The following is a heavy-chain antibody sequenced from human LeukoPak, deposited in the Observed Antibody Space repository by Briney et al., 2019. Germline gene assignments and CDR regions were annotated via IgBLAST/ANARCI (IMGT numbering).Heavy chain of an antibody. CDR1: GYTFTGYY. D-gene: IGHD3-22*01. CDR3: ARNTYYYDSSGYYAS. CDR2: INPNSGGT. Sequence: ASVKVSCKASGYTFTGYYMHWVRQAPGQGLEWMGWINPNSGGTNYAQKFQGRVTMTRDTSISTAYVELSRLRSDDTAVYYCARNTYYYDSSGYYASWGQGTLVTVSS. V-gene: IGHV1-2*02. J-gene: IGHJ5*02.